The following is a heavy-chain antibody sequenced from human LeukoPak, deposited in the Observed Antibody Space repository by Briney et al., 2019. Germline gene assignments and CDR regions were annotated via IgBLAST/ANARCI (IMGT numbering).Heavy chain of an antibody. D-gene: IGHD4-23*01. V-gene: IGHV3-21*01. CDR2: ISSSSSYI. J-gene: IGHJ4*02. CDR3: ARDWYGGKTFDY. Sequence: GGSLRLSCAASGFTFGSYSMNWVRQAPGKGLEWVSSISSSSSYIYYADSVKGRFTISRDNAKNSLYLQMNSLRAEDTAVYYCARDWYGGKTFDYWGQGTLVTVSS. CDR1: GFTFGSYS.